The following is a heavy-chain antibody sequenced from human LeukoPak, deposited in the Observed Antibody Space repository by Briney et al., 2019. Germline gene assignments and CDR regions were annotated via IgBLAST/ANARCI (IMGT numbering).Heavy chain of an antibody. D-gene: IGHD4-17*01. V-gene: IGHV4-59*08. CDR2: IYHTGST. CDR1: GGSFSGYY. J-gene: IGHJ4*02. CDR3: ARVDYGDPDY. Sequence: SETLSLTCAVYGGSFSGYYWSWIRQPPGKGLEWIGYIYHTGSTDYNPSLKSRVSISVDTSKNQFSLKLTSVTAADTAVYYCARVDYGDPDYWGQGTLVTVSS.